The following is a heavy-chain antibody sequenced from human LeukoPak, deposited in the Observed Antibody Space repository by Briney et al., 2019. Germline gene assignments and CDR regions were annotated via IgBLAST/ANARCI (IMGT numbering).Heavy chain of an antibody. J-gene: IGHJ4*02. Sequence: GGSLRLSCAASGFTFSGFGMNWVRQAPGKGLEWVAVISYDGSNKYYADSVKGRFTISRDNSKNTLYLQMNSLRAEDTAVYYCAKGLQEVLRYFVVDYWGQGTLVTVSS. D-gene: IGHD3-9*01. CDR3: AKGLQEVLRYFVVDY. CDR1: GFTFSGFG. CDR2: ISYDGSNK. V-gene: IGHV3-30*18.